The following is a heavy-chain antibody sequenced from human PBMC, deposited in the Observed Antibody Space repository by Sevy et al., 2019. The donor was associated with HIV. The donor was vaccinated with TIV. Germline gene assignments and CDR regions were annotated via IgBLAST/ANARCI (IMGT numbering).Heavy chain of an antibody. CDR2: ISGSGGST. CDR1: GFTFSSYA. CDR3: TKDRYDGSGYYLERAFDI. D-gene: IGHD3-22*01. Sequence: GGSLRLSCAASGFTFSSYAMNWVRQAPGKGLEWVSTISGSGGSTYYGDSVKGRFTISRDNSKNTVYLQMSSLKAEDTALYYCTKDRYDGSGYYLERAFDIWGQGTKVTVSS. V-gene: IGHV3-23*01. J-gene: IGHJ3*02.